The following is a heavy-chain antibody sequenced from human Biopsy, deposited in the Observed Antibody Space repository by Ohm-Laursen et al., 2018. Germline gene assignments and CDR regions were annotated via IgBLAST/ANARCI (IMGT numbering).Heavy chain of an antibody. Sequence: SETLSLTCTVSGGSFTGHYWTWIRQPPGKGLECIGYIFYNGSTTYNPSLKSRVTISFDTSKNQFFLRLSSLTAADTAVYYCARGSNDFGGLYFPRWGQGTLLTVSS. CDR3: ARGSNDFGGLYFPR. V-gene: IGHV4-59*11. CDR2: IFYNGST. D-gene: IGHD4-23*01. J-gene: IGHJ4*02. CDR1: GGSFTGHY.